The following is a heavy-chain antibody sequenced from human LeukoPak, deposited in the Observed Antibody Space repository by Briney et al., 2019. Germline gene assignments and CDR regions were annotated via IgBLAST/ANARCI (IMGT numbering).Heavy chain of an antibody. CDR1: GGSISSYY. CDR3: ARDMRAYGSGSYYYYYYMDV. CDR2: IYTSGST. D-gene: IGHD3-10*01. J-gene: IGHJ6*03. V-gene: IGHV4-4*07. Sequence: PSETLSLTCTVSGGSISSYYWSWIRQPAGKGLEWIGRIYTSGSTNYNPSLKSRVTMSVDTSKNQFSLKLSSVAAADTAVYYCARDMRAYGSGSYYYYYYMDVWGKGTTATISS.